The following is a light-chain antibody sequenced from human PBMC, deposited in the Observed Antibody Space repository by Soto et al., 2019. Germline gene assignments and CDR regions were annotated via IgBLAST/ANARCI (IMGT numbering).Light chain of an antibody. V-gene: IGKV1-5*01. CDR1: QSISSW. CDR2: DAS. CDR3: HPDKSQPLA. Sequence: DRKITQNRSTLSACEGDRVPITCRASQSISSWLAWYQQKPGKAPKLLIYDASSLESGVPSRFSGIVSGTEFTLTITCVQPDHFTTYSCHPDKSQPLAVAGGTKVDI. J-gene: IGKJ4*01.